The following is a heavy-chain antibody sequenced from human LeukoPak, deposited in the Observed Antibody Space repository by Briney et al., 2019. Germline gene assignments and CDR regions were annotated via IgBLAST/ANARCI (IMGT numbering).Heavy chain of an antibody. CDR2: IIPILGIA. V-gene: IGHV1-69*04. CDR1: GGTFSSYA. J-gene: IGHJ4*02. D-gene: IGHD6-19*01. CDR3: ASLLTPVAGLDY. Sequence: ASVKVSCKASGGTFSSYAISWVRQAPGQGLEWMGRIIPILGIANYAQKFQGRVTITADKSTSTAYMELSSLRSEDTAVYYCASLLTPVAGLDYWGQGTLVTVSS.